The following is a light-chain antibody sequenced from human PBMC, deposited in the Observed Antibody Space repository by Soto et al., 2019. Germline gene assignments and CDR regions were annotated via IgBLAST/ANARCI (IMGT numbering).Light chain of an antibody. Sequence: EIVLTQSPGTLSLTPGERATLSCRASQSVSSKYLAWYQQKPGQAPRVLIYGTSIRASGVPERFSGGGSGTDFTLTITRLEPEDFAVYYCQQYGSSLFTFGPGTKVDFK. CDR2: GTS. CDR1: QSVSSKY. V-gene: IGKV3-20*01. J-gene: IGKJ3*01. CDR3: QQYGSSLFT.